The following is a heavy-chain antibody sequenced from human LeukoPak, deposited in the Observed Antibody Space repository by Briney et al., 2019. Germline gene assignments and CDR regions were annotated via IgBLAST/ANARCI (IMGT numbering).Heavy chain of an antibody. D-gene: IGHD3-3*01. Sequence: GGSLRPSCAASGLTFSNYAMSWVRQAPGKGLEWVSAISGSGGSTYYADSVKGRFTISRDNSKNTLYLQMNSLRAEDTAVYYCARHLTIFGVVTHYYYYYMDVWGKGTTVTVSS. V-gene: IGHV3-23*01. CDR2: ISGSGGST. CDR1: GLTFSNYA. J-gene: IGHJ6*03. CDR3: ARHLTIFGVVTHYYYYYMDV.